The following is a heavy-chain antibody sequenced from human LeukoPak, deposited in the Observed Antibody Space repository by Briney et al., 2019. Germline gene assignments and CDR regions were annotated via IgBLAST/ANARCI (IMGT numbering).Heavy chain of an antibody. D-gene: IGHD3-3*01. V-gene: IGHV3-74*01. CDR1: GFTFSSYW. CDR2: INSDGSST. CDR3: ASRYYDFWSGYYQC. J-gene: IGHJ4*02. Sequence: GGSLRLSCAASGFTFSSYWMPWVRQAPGKGLVWVSRINSDGSSTSYADSVKGRFTISRDNAKNTLYLQMNSLRAEDTAVYYCASRYYDFWSGYYQCWGQGTLVTVSS.